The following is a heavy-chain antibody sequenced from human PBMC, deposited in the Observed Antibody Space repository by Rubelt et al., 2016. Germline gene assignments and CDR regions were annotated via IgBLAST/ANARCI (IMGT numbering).Heavy chain of an antibody. CDR3: AKGGAMYYDILA. V-gene: IGHV3-9*01. CDR1: GFTVDDYA. Sequence: EVQLVESGGGLVQPGRSLRLSCAASGFTVDDYAMHWVRQAPGKGLEWVSGISWNSGSIGYADSVKGRFTISRDNAKNSLYLQMNSLIAEDTALYYCAKGGAMYYDILAWGQGTLVTVSS. J-gene: IGHJ5*02. CDR2: ISWNSGSI. D-gene: IGHD3-9*01.